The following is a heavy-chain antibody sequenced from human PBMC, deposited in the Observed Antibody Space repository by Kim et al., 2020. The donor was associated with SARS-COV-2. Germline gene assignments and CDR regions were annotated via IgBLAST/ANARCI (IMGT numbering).Heavy chain of an antibody. D-gene: IGHD1-1*01. CDR2: TYYRSKWYN. Sequence: SQTLSLTCAISGDSVSSNDAAWNWIRQSPSRGLEWLGRTYYRSKWYNDSALSVKSRITINPDTSKNQFSLQLNSVTPEDTAVYFCARAVQRHFDSWGQGTLVTVSS. J-gene: IGHJ4*02. CDR3: ARAVQRHFDS. V-gene: IGHV6-1*01. CDR1: GDSVSSNDAA.